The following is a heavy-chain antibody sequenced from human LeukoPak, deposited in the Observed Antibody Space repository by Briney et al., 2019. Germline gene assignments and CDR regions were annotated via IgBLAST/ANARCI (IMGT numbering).Heavy chain of an antibody. CDR3: ARDWSSSAWRDGVDV. CDR2: ISSSSDYI. V-gene: IGHV3-21*01. CDR1: GFTFSTYS. D-gene: IGHD6-19*01. Sequence: PGGSLRLSCAASGFTFSTYSMNWVRQAPGKGLERVSSISSSSDYIYYADSVKGRFTISRDNANNSLHLQMNSLRAEDTAVYYCARDWSSSAWRDGVDVWGQGTTVTVSS. J-gene: IGHJ6*02.